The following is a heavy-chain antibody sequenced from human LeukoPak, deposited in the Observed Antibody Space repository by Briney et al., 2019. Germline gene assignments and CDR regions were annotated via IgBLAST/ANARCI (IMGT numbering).Heavy chain of an antibody. Sequence: GGSLRLSCAASGFTVSSNYMSWVRQAPGKGLEWVSVIYSGGSTYYADSVKGRFTISRDNSKNTLYLQMNSLRAEDTAVYYCARGGRYCSGGSCYSDYFDYWGQGTLVTVSS. D-gene: IGHD2-15*01. CDR3: ARGGRYCSGGSCYSDYFDY. J-gene: IGHJ4*02. CDR2: IYSGGST. CDR1: GFTVSSNY. V-gene: IGHV3-66*01.